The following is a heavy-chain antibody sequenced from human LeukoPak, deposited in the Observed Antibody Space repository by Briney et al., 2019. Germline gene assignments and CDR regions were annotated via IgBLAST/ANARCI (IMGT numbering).Heavy chain of an antibody. V-gene: IGHV1-18*01. J-gene: IGHJ4*02. CDR1: GYDFINYG. CDR3: ARDQTDYYDSSGYDY. D-gene: IGHD3-22*01. Sequence: ASVKVSCKASGYDFINYGISWVRQAPGQGLEWMGWRSIYNGNTDYKLQGRVTMTTDTSTSTAYMELRSLRSDDTAVYYCARDQTDYYDSSGYDYWGQGTLVTVSS. CDR2: RSIYNGNT.